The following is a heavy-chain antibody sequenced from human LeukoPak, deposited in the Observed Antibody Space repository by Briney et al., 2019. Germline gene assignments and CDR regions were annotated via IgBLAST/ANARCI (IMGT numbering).Heavy chain of an antibody. CDR3: AKGFYSYDSRALDI. V-gene: IGHV3-33*06. Sequence: GGSVRLSCAASGFTFSSYGMHWVRQAPGKGLEWVAVIWYDGSNKYYADSVQGRFTISRDNSKNTLYLQMNSLRAEDTAVYYWAKGFYSYDSRALDIWGEERMLTVSS. J-gene: IGHJ3*02. CDR1: GFTFSSYG. D-gene: IGHD3-22*01. CDR2: IWYDGSNK.